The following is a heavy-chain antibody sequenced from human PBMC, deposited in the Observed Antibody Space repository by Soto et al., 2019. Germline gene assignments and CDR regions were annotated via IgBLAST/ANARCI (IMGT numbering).Heavy chain of an antibody. D-gene: IGHD5-18*01. J-gene: IGHJ5*02. Sequence: QVQLVQSGAEVKKPGSSVKVSCKASGGTFSSYAISWVRQAPGQGLEWMGGIIPIFGTANYAQKFQGRVTIXXDXSXXTAYMELSSLRSEDTAVYYCARDRDTAMVPGWFDPWGQGTLVTVSS. CDR2: IIPIFGTA. CDR1: GGTFSSYA. V-gene: IGHV1-69*12. CDR3: ARDRDTAMVPGWFDP.